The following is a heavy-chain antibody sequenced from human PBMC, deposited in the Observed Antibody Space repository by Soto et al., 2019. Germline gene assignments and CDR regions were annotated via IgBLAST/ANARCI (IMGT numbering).Heavy chain of an antibody. CDR3: VKGEDVEPLFKWFDP. Sequence: EVHLLESGGGLVQPGGSLRLSCAASGFTFSNYAMTWVRQAPGKGLEWVSTISGSGDSTYYADSVKGRFTISRDNSKNTVYLQMNSLRPEDTAVHYCVKGEDVEPLFKWFDPWGQGTLVTVSS. V-gene: IGHV3-23*01. D-gene: IGHD1-1*01. J-gene: IGHJ5*02. CDR2: ISGSGDST. CDR1: GFTFSNYA.